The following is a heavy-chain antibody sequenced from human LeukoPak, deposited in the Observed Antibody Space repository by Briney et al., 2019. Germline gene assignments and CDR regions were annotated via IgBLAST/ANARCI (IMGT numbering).Heavy chain of an antibody. CDR3: ARGGYLGPPKYSRGWPNYYYYYMVV. V-gene: IGHV4-4*09. CDR2: IYTSGGN. J-gene: IGHJ6*03. CDR1: GGSISSYY. Sequence: SETLSLTCTVSGGSISSYYWSWVRQPPGKGLEWIGYIYTSGGNNYNPSLKSRVTISVDTSKNQFSLKLSSVTAADTAVYYCARGGYLGPPKYSRGWPNYYYYYMVVWGKGSTVTVSS. D-gene: IGHD6-19*01.